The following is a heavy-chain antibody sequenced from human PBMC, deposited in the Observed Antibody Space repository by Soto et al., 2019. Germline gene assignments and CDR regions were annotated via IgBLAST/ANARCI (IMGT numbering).Heavy chain of an antibody. J-gene: IGHJ4*02. D-gene: IGHD3-22*01. CDR2: SRDKAQGYST. CDR1: GFTLSDHY. CDR3: VRTTYFSDSSVYTRFFDY. V-gene: IGHV3-72*01. Sequence: GGSLRLSCTGSGFTLSDHYIDWCRQAPGKGREGGGRSRDKAQGYSTTSGAYVKGRFTTSRDESKNSVYLQRNSLKTEATAIYYCVRTTYFSDSSVYTRFFDYWGQGTLVTVSS.